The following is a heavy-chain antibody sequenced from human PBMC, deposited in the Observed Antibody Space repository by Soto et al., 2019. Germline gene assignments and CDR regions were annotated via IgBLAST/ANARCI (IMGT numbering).Heavy chain of an antibody. D-gene: IGHD3-10*01. CDR2: ISGNDVTT. J-gene: IGHJ5*01. CDR1: GLSVSIDA. CDR3: ANERCREDDGSGTYDPVEGRGFHP. Sequence: EGQLLEAGGGLVQRGGSPILSWATAGLSVSIDARTLVRHAPGKGLEWVASISGNDVTTYYADPVKGRFTISRDNSKNTVYMQLSGLRPDATALYSGANERCREDDGSGTYDPVEGRGFHPWGQGTLVTVAS. V-gene: IGHV3-23*01.